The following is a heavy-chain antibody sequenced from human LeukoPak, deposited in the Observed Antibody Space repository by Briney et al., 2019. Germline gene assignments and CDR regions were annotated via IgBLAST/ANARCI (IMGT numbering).Heavy chain of an antibody. J-gene: IGHJ4*02. D-gene: IGHD3-22*01. CDR2: ISAYNGNT. Sequence: ASVKVSFKASGYTFTSYGISWVRQAPGQGLEWMGWISAYNGNTNYAQKLQGRVTMTTDTSTSTAYMELRSLRSDDTAVYYCARGGYYDSSGYHQFDYWGQGTLVTVSS. CDR1: GYTFTSYG. V-gene: IGHV1-18*01. CDR3: ARGGYYDSSGYHQFDY.